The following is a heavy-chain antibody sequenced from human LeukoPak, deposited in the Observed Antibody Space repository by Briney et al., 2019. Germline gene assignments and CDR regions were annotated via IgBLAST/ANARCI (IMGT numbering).Heavy chain of an antibody. V-gene: IGHV6-1*01. CDR3: ARDLSSGYWEPSFWD. CDR1: GDSVSSNSAA. D-gene: IGHD6-25*01. J-gene: IGHJ4*02. Sequence: SQTLSLTCGISGDSVSSNSAAWNWIRQSPSRGLEWLGRTYYRSKWYNDYAVPVKSRMTINPDTSKNQISLQLNSVTPEDTAVYYCARDLSSGYWEPSFWDWGQGTLVTASS. CDR2: TYYRSKWYN.